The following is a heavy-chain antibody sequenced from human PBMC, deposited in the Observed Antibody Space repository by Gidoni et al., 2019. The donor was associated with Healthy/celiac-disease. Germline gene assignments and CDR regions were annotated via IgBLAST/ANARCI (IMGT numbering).Heavy chain of an antibody. CDR2: MNPNSGNT. V-gene: IGHV1-8*01. CDR1: GYTFTSYD. D-gene: IGHD3-10*01. J-gene: IGHJ6*02. Sequence: QVQLVQSGAEVKKPGASVKVSCKASGYTFTSYDINWVRQATGQGLEWMGWMNPNSGNTGYAQKFQGRVTMTRNTSISTAYMELSSLRSEDTAVYYCARASYFPFGYYYGMDVWGQGTTVTVSS. CDR3: ARASYFPFGYYYGMDV.